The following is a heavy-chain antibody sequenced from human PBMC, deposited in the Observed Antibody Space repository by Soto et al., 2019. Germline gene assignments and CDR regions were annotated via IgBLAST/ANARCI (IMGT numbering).Heavy chain of an antibody. V-gene: IGHV3-23*01. D-gene: IGHD6-6*01. CDR1: GLIFSPHP. CDR2: ISGSGGST. CDR3: AKVPSSSVSYYYYYMDV. J-gene: IGHJ6*03. Sequence: GGALRPSCGGSGLIFSPHPNIGCRQVPGKGLEWVSAISGSGGSTYYADSVKGRFTISRDNSKNTLYLQMNSLRAEDTAVYYCAKVPSSSVSYYYYYMDVWGKGPTVTVSS.